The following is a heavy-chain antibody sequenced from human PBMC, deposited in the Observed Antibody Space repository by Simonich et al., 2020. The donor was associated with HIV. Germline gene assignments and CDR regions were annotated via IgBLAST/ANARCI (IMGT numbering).Heavy chain of an antibody. Sequence: QVQLQQWGAGLLKPSETLSLTCAVYGGSFSGNYWSWIRQPPGKGLEWIGEINHSGNTNYNPSLKSRVTISVDTSKNQFSLKLSSVTAADTAVYYCARGFYQRLYYFDYWGQGTLVTVSS. CDR1: GGSFSGNY. V-gene: IGHV4-34*01. CDR2: INHSGNT. CDR3: ARGFYQRLYYFDY. D-gene: IGHD2-2*01. J-gene: IGHJ4*02.